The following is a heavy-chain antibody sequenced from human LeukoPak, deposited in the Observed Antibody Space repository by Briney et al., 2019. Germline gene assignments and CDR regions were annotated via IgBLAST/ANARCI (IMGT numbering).Heavy chain of an antibody. D-gene: IGHD5-24*01. CDR3: ARYKFRNYFDP. CDR1: GDSVSSSPYY. Sequence: SETLSLTCSVSGDSVSSSPYYWGWIRQPPGKGLERIGNTFSTSTLYNASLRSRVTILVDTSKNQFSLKLTSATAADTAIYYCARYKFRNYFDPWGQGTLVVVSS. CDR2: TFSTST. J-gene: IGHJ5*02. V-gene: IGHV4-61*01.